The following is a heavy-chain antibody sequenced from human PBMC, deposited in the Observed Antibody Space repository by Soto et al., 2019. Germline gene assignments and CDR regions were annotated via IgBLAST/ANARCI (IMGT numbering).Heavy chain of an antibody. Sequence: PSETLSLTCTVSGGSISRSTYYWGWLRQPPGKGLEWIGSIYSSGSTYYHPSLKSRVTISVDTSKNQFFLRLSYVTAADTAVYYCATPVTSGYQALEVWGQGTMVTVSS. CDR2: IYSSGST. J-gene: IGHJ3*01. CDR1: GGSISRSTYY. D-gene: IGHD3-22*01. CDR3: ATPVTSGYQALEV. V-gene: IGHV4-39*01.